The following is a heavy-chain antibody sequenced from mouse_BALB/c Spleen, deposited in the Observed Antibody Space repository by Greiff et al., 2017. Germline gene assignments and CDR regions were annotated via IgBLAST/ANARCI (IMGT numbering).Heavy chain of an antibody. CDR2: IDPSDSET. J-gene: IGHJ2*01. V-gene: IGHV1S127*01. CDR1: GYSFTSYW. CDR3: ARSHYGSSHDYFDD. Sequence: VQLQQSGPQLVRPGASVKISCKASGYSFTSYWMHWVKQRPGQGLEWIGMIDPSDSETRLNQKFKDKATLTVDKSSSTAYMQLSSPTSEDSAVYYCARSHYGSSHDYFDDWGQGTTLTVSS. D-gene: IGHD1-1*01.